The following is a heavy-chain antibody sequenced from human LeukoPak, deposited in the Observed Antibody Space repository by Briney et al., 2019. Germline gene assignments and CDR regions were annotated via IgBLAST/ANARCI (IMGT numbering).Heavy chain of an antibody. V-gene: IGHV3-23*01. D-gene: IGHD6-19*01. J-gene: IGHJ4*02. CDR1: GFTFSSYA. CDR2: ISESGGTT. CDR3: ARAPVAASYYFDY. Sequence: TGGSLRLSCAASGFTFSSYAMSWVRQAPGKGLEWVSGISESGGTTYYADSVKGRFTISRDNSKNTLFLQMNTLRAEDTAVYYCARAPVAASYYFDYWGQGTLVTVSS.